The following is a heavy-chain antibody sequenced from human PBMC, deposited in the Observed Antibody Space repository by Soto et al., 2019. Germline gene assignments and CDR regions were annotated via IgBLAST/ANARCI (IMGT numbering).Heavy chain of an antibody. CDR1: GFTFRSYV. V-gene: IGHV3-30*19. CDR3: ARWGTTGGLDV. Sequence: QVQLVESGGGVVQPGASLRLSCVGSGFTFRSYVIHWVRQAPGTGLEWVALTSYDGSNKYYDDSVKGRFTISRDNSRKTVELHMDSLSLEDTALYYCARWGTTGGLDVWGQGTLVSVSS. CDR2: TSYDGSNK. D-gene: IGHD3-16*01. J-gene: IGHJ4*02.